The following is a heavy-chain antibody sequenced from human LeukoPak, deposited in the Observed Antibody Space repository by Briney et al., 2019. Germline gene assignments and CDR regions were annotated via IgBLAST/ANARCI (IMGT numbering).Heavy chain of an antibody. Sequence: GASVKVSCKVSGYTLTELSMHWVRQAPGKGLEWMGGFDPEDGETIYAQKFQVRVTMTEDTSTDTAYMELSSLRSEDTAVYYCAVSRIRLGELSLFPSDYWGQGTLVTVSS. D-gene: IGHD3-16*02. J-gene: IGHJ4*02. CDR3: AVSRIRLGELSLFPSDY. V-gene: IGHV1-24*01. CDR2: FDPEDGET. CDR1: GYTLTELS.